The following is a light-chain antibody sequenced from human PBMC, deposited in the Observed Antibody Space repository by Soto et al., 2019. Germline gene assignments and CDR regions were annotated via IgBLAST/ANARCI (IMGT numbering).Light chain of an antibody. CDR2: DAS. J-gene: IGKJ4*01. V-gene: IGKV3D-7*01. CDR3: QQYSAFPPGN. Sequence: IGVRPSDGTESLNKGRGATLASRSSQSVSSNYLAWYQQKPGQAPRLLIYDASTRATGIPARFSGFGSGTEFTLTLSSLHSEEVAVYYGQQYSAFPPGNFGGGTKVDIK. CDR1: QSVSSNY.